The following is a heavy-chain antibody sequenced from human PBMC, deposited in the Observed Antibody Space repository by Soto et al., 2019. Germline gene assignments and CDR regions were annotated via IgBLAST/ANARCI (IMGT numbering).Heavy chain of an antibody. D-gene: IGHD7-27*01. Sequence: ASVKVSCKASGGTFSSYAISWVLQAPGQGLEWMGGIIPIFGTANYAQKFQGGVTITADESTSTAYMELSSLRSEDTAVYYCAGTQTGYYYYGMDVWGQGTTVTVSS. CDR2: IIPIFGTA. CDR1: GGTFSSYA. V-gene: IGHV1-69*13. CDR3: AGTQTGYYYYGMDV. J-gene: IGHJ6*02.